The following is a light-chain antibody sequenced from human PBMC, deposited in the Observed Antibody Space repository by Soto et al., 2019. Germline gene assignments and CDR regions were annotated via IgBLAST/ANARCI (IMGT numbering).Light chain of an antibody. CDR1: QSVNSN. CDR2: GAS. V-gene: IGKV3-15*01. J-gene: IGKJ4*01. Sequence: EKVMTQSPAALSVSPGERATLSCRASQSVNSNLAWYQQKAGQAPRLLLYGASTRATGITARFSGSASGTEFTLTISSLQSEDSAVYYCQQYNDWPLTFGGGTKVEIK. CDR3: QQYNDWPLT.